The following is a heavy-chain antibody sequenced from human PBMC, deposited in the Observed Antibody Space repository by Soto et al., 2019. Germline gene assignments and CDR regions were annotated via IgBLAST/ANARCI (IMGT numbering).Heavy chain of an antibody. Sequence: SGGSLRLSCAASGFTFSSYAMHWVRQAPGKGLEWVAVISYDGSNKYYADSVKGRFTISRDNSKNTLYLQMSSLRAEDTAVYYCAREWAVVPAAIRGYYYYYGMDVWGQGTTVTVS. J-gene: IGHJ6*02. CDR3: AREWAVVPAAIRGYYYYYGMDV. V-gene: IGHV3-30-3*01. CDR1: GFTFSSYA. D-gene: IGHD2-2*02. CDR2: ISYDGSNK.